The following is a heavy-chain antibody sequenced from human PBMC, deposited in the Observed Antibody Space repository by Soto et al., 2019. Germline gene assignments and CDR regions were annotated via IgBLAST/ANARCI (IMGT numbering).Heavy chain of an antibody. CDR2: IWYDGSNK. J-gene: IGHJ6*02. Sequence: GGPLRLSCAASGFTFSSYGMHWVRQAPGKGLEWVAVIWYDGSNKYYADSVKGRFTISRDNSKNTLYLQMNSLRAEDTAVYYCARDPPRVPAAIYYYYYGMDVWGQGTTVTVSS. D-gene: IGHD2-2*01. CDR1: GFTFSSYG. CDR3: ARDPPRVPAAIYYYYYGMDV. V-gene: IGHV3-33*01.